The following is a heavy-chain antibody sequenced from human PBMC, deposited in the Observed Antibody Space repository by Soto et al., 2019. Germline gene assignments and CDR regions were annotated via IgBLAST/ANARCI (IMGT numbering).Heavy chain of an antibody. D-gene: IGHD3-3*01. J-gene: IGHJ4*02. Sequence: EVPLLESGGGLVQPGGSLRLSCTGSGFTFGSYAMSWVRLAPGRGLEWVSMISGAGGRTHYADSVKGRFTVSRDNSKSTMYLQMNSLRPEDTAVYYCAGDYYDFWSGDFDYWGQGTLVTVSS. CDR3: AGDYYDFWSGDFDY. CDR2: ISGAGGRT. V-gene: IGHV3-23*01. CDR1: GFTFGSYA.